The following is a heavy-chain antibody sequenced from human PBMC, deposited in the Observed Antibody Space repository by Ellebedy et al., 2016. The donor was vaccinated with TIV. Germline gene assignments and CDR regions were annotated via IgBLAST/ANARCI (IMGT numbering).Heavy chain of an antibody. Sequence: SETLSLXXAVYGGSFSGYYWSWIRQPPGKGLEWIGEINHSGSTNYNPSLKSRVTISVDTSKNQFSLKLSSVTAADTAVYYCARSGHVWGSYRAFDYWGQGTLVTVSS. CDR2: INHSGST. CDR1: GGSFSGYY. CDR3: ARSGHVWGSYRAFDY. V-gene: IGHV4-34*01. J-gene: IGHJ4*02. D-gene: IGHD3-16*02.